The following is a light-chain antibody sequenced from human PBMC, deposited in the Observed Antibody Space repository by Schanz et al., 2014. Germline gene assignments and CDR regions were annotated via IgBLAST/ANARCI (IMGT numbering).Light chain of an antibody. CDR2: AAS. Sequence: IQLTQSPSSLSASVGDRVTITCRASQGISSYLACYQQKPGKAPKLLIYAASTLQSGVPSRFSGSGSGTDFTLTISSLQPEDFATYYCQQYAQVPVFFGQGTRLEIK. J-gene: IGKJ5*01. CDR1: QGISSY. CDR3: QQYAQVPVF. V-gene: IGKV1-9*01.